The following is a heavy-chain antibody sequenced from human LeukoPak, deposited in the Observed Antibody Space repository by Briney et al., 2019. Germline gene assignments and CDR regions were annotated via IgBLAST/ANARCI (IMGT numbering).Heavy chain of an antibody. D-gene: IGHD3-10*01. CDR3: ARGGQVDSFDI. Sequence: SQTLSLTCTVSGGSISSGDYYWSWIRQPPGKGLEWIGCIYYSGSTYYNPSLKSRISISVDTSKNQFSLKLSSVTAADTAVFYCARGGQVDSFDIWGQGTLVTVSS. J-gene: IGHJ3*02. CDR2: IYYSGST. CDR1: GGSISSGDYY. V-gene: IGHV4-30-4*01.